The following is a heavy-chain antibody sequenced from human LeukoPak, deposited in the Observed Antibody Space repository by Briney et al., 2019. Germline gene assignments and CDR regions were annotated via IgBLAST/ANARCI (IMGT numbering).Heavy chain of an antibody. CDR1: GFTFSSYG. Sequence: PGRSLRLSCAASGFTFSSYGMHWVRQAPGKGLEWVAVISYDGSNKYYADSVKGRFTISRDDSKNTLYLQMNSLRTEDTAVFYCARDNSNRFDYWGQGTLVTVSS. J-gene: IGHJ4*02. V-gene: IGHV3-30*03. CDR2: ISYDGSNK. CDR3: ARDNSNRFDY. D-gene: IGHD2/OR15-2a*01.